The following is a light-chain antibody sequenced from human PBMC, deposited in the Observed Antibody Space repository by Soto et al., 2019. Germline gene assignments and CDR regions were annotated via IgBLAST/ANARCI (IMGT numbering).Light chain of an antibody. CDR2: AVS. J-gene: IGLJ1*01. V-gene: IGLV2-14*01. CDR1: SSDVGLYDY. Sequence: QSVLAQPASVSGSPGQSITISCTGTSSDVGLYDYVSWYQQHPGKAPQLMIYAVSNRPSGVSNRFSASKSGNTASLFISGLQAEDEADYYCSSYTSSITLVFATGTKVTVL. CDR3: SSYTSSITLV.